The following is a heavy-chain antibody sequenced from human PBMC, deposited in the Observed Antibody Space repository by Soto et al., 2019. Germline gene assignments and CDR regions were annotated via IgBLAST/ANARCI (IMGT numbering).Heavy chain of an antibody. CDR1: GFTFGDYA. J-gene: IGHJ4*02. D-gene: IGHD6-19*01. V-gene: IGHV3-49*03. CDR2: IRSKAYGGTT. Sequence: PGGSLRLSCTASGFTFGDYAMSWFRQAPGKGLEWVGFIRSKAYGGTTEYAASVKGRFTISRDDSKSIAYLQMNSLKTEDTAVYYCTRENSSGPIGQSYWGQGTLVTVSS. CDR3: TRENSSGPIGQSY.